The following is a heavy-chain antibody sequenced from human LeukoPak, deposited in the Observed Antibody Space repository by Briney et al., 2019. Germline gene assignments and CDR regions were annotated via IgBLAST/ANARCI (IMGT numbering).Heavy chain of an antibody. Sequence: GGSLRLSCATSGFSFSDYPMNWVRQGPGKGLEWVSTISGSGGSTYYADSVKGRFTISRDNSKNTLFLQMNSLRADDTAVYFCAKDQKSIAATGYDYWGQGTLVTVSS. D-gene: IGHD6-13*01. CDR1: GFSFSDYP. V-gene: IGHV3-23*01. J-gene: IGHJ4*02. CDR3: AKDQKSIAATGYDY. CDR2: ISGSGGST.